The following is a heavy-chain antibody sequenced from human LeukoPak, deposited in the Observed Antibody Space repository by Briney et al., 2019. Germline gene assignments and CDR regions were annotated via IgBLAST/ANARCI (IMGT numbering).Heavy chain of an antibody. J-gene: IGHJ5*02. CDR1: GFTFSSYW. Sequence: GGSLRLSCAASGFTFSSYWMHWVRQAPGKGLVWVSRINSDGSSTSYADSVKGRFTISRDNAKNTLYLQMNSLRAEDTAVYYCVTHYTDSTRNPWGQGTLVTVSS. CDR2: INSDGSST. CDR3: VTHYTDSTRNP. D-gene: IGHD4-11*01. V-gene: IGHV3-74*01.